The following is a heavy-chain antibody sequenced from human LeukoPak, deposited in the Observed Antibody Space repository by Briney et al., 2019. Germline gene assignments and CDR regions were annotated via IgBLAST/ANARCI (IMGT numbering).Heavy chain of an antibody. J-gene: IGHJ4*02. CDR2: IRGSGEST. CDR1: GFIFNTYA. CDR3: AKGRISYTTSPGELSH. V-gene: IGHV3-23*01. D-gene: IGHD3-10*01. Sequence: PGGSLRLSCAASGFIFNTYAMSWVRQAPGKGLEWVSTIRGSGESTHYADSVQGRFTISRDNSLYTVYLQMDSLGGDDTAVYYCAKGRISYTTSPGELSHWGQGTLVIVSS.